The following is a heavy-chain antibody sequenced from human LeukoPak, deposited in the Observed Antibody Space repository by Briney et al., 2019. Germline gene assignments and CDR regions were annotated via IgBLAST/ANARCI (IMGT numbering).Heavy chain of an antibody. CDR1: GGSFSGYY. Sequence: PSETLSLTCAVYGGSFSGYYWSWIRQPPGKGLEWIGEINHSGSTNYNPSLKSRVTISVDTSKNQFSLKLSSVTAADTAVYYCARVSRLAFDYWGQGTLVTVSS. D-gene: IGHD6-19*01. CDR3: ARVSRLAFDY. V-gene: IGHV4-34*01. J-gene: IGHJ4*02. CDR2: INHSGST.